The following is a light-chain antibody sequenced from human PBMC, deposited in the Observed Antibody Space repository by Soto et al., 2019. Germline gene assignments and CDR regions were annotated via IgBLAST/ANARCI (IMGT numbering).Light chain of an antibody. CDR2: WAS. CDR3: QHYYEFPYT. Sequence: DFVLTQSPESLSVSLGERATIRCRSSRSVFYSPNSKNYLAWYQQKPGQPLKLLISWASTRESGVPDRFSGSGSGTDFPLTIDSLLAEDVVIYDGQHYYEFPYTFGQGTNLEIK. CDR1: RSVFYSPNSKNY. V-gene: IGKV4-1*01. J-gene: IGKJ2*01.